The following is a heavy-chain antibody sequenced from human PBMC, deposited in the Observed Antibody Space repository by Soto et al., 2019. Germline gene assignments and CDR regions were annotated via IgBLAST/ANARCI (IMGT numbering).Heavy chain of an antibody. CDR1: GFTFDDYT. V-gene: IGHV3-43*01. J-gene: IGHJ6*02. D-gene: IGHD6-6*01. CDR3: AKEGYSSSYPYYYYGMDV. CDR2: ISWDGGST. Sequence: GGSLRLSCAASGFTFDDYTMHWVRQAPGKGLEWVSLISWDGGSTYYADSVKGRFTISRDNSKNSLYLQMNSLRTEDTALCYCAKEGYSSSYPYYYYGMDVWGQGTTVTVSS.